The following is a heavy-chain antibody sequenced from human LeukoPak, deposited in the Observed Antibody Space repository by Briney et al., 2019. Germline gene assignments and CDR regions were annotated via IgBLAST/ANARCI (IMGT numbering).Heavy chain of an antibody. Sequence: SETLSLTCAVYGGSFSGYYWSWIRQPPGKGLEWIGEINHSGSTNYNPSLKSRVTISVDTSKNQFSLKLGSVTAADTAVYYCASRKYYDFWSGYYVGNWFDPWGQGTLVTVSS. CDR1: GGSFSGYY. V-gene: IGHV4-34*01. J-gene: IGHJ5*02. CDR2: INHSGST. CDR3: ASRKYYDFWSGYYVGNWFDP. D-gene: IGHD3-3*01.